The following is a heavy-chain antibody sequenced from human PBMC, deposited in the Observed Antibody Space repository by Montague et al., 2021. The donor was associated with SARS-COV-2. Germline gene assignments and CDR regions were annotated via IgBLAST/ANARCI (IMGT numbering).Heavy chain of an antibody. V-gene: IGHV3-21*01. CDR3: ARAHSGSYSVGGDAFDI. Sequence: SLRLSCAASGFTFNNYSMNWVRQAPGKGLEWVSSISTSSLYIYYTDSVKGRFTVARVNAKNSLFLEMNSLRVEDTAVYYCARAHSGSYSVGGDAFDIWGQGTLVTVSS. J-gene: IGHJ3*02. CDR1: GFTFNNYS. D-gene: IGHD5/OR15-5a*01. CDR2: ISTSSLYI.